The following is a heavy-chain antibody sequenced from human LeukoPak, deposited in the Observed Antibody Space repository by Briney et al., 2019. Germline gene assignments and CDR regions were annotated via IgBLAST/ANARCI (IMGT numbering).Heavy chain of an antibody. J-gene: IGHJ4*02. CDR3: TRDANNFNDFDY. V-gene: IGHV3-30*17. CDR1: EFTFSNYA. Sequence: GGPLRLSCAVSEFTFSNYAMHWVRQPPGKGLEWVAVVSSHGNDGYYADSVRGRFNISRDNSKNTLYLQIDSLRLEDTAIYYCTRDANNFNDFDYWGQGTLVTVSS. CDR2: VSSHGNDG. D-gene: IGHD5-24*01.